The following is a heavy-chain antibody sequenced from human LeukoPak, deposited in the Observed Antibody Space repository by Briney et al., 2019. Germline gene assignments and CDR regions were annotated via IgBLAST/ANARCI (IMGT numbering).Heavy chain of an antibody. CDR3: ARDVGYCSSTSCRINYYFDY. CDR2: INSNSGGT. J-gene: IGHJ4*02. V-gene: IGHV1-2*02. CDR1: GYTFTGYY. Sequence: ASVKVSCKASGYTFTGYYMHWVRQAPGQGLEWMGWINSNSGGTNYAQKFQGRVTMTRDTSISTAYMELSRLRSDDTAVYYCARDVGYCSSTSCRINYYFDYWGQGTLVTVSS. D-gene: IGHD2-2*01.